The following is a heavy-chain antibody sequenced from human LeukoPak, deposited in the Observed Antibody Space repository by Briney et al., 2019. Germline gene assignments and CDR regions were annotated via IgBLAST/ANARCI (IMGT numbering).Heavy chain of an antibody. CDR1: GYTFTSYD. V-gene: IGHV1-8*01. Sequence: GASVKVSCKASGYTFTSYDINWVRQATGQGLEWMGWMNPDSGNAGYPQKFRGRVTMTRDISISTAYMELSSLRSEDTAVYYCARELYSSSSEGSWGYWGQGTLVTVSS. CDR2: MNPDSGNA. J-gene: IGHJ4*02. D-gene: IGHD6-6*01. CDR3: ARELYSSSSEGSWGY.